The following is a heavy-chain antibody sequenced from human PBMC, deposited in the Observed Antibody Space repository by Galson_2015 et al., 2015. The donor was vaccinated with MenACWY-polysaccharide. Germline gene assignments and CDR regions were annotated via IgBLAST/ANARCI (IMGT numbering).Heavy chain of an antibody. CDR2: MNPGSGNT. CDR3: ARLNCSRVSCYYGMDV. V-gene: IGHV1-8*01. D-gene: IGHD2-2*01. CDR1: GYTFTGFD. J-gene: IGHJ6*02. Sequence: SVKVSCKASGYTFTGFDINWVRQATGQGLEWMGWMNPGSGNTGYAQKWQGRVTMTRDISITTAYMELSSLRSEDTAIYYCARLNCSRVSCYYGMDVWGRGTTVTVSS.